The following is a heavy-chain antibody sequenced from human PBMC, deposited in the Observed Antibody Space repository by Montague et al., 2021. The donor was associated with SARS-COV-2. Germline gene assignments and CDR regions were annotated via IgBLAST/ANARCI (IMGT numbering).Heavy chain of an antibody. J-gene: IGHJ4*02. CDR1: GDSISSSSYN. Sequence: SETLSLTCTVPGDSISSSSYNWGWIRQPPGKGLERIGSVHYSGRPYYNPSLKSRVTVYVDTSKNQLSLKLSSVTAADTAVYYCTRHVHMTWPEPSPGFDYWGQGTLVTVSS. CDR2: VHYSGRP. D-gene: IGHD1-1*01. CDR3: TRHVHMTWPEPSPGFDY. V-gene: IGHV4-39*01.